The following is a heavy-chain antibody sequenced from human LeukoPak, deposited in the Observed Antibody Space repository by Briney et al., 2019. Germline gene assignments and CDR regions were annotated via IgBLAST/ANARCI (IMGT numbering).Heavy chain of an antibody. J-gene: IGHJ4*02. D-gene: IGHD2-8*01. CDR1: GFTFSSYA. CDR3: AKDPDCTSGICYTFFDY. Sequence: GGSLRLSCAASGFTFSSYAMHWVRQAPGKGLEWVAVISYDGSNKYYADSVKGRFTISRDNSKNRLYLQMNSLRAEDTAVYYCAKDPDCTSGICYTFFDYWGQGTLVTVSS. V-gene: IGHV3-30*04. CDR2: ISYDGSNK.